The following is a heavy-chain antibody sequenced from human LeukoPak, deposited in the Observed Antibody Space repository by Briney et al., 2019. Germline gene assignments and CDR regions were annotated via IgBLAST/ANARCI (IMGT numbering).Heavy chain of an antibody. CDR3: AKDKPADCSGGSCYLSPFDY. CDR2: ISGSGGST. Sequence: GGSLRLSCAASGFTFSSYAMSWVRQAPGKGLEWVSAISGSGGSTYYADSVKGRFTISRDNSKNTLYLQMNSLRAEDTAVYYCAKDKPADCSGGSCYLSPFDYWGQGTLVTVSS. V-gene: IGHV3-23*01. D-gene: IGHD2-15*01. J-gene: IGHJ4*02. CDR1: GFTFSSYA.